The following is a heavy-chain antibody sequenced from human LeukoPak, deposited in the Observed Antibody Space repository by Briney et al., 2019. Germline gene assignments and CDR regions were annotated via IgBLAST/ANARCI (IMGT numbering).Heavy chain of an antibody. CDR2: IKQDGSEK. CDR3: AREGIVVVTDPYWYFDL. D-gene: IGHD2-21*02. V-gene: IGHV3-7*05. J-gene: IGHJ2*01. CDR1: GGTFSSYA. Sequence: ASVKVSCKASGGTFSSYAISWVRQAPGKGLEWVANIKQDGSEKFYVDSVKGRFTISRDNAKNSLYLQMNSLRAEDTAVYYCAREGIVVVTDPYWYFDLWGRGTLVTVSS.